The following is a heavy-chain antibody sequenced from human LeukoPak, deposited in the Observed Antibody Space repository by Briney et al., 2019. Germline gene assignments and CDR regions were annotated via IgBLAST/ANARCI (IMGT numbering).Heavy chain of an antibody. D-gene: IGHD3-10*01. V-gene: IGHV3-49*04. CDR1: GFTFSSYS. CDR3: TRGSRGSGSYYSRFDY. J-gene: IGHJ4*02. CDR2: IRSKAYGGTT. Sequence: GGSLRLSCAASGFTFSSYSMNWVRQAPGKGLEWVGFIRSKAYGGTTEYAASVKGRFTISRDDSKSIAYLQMNSLKTEDTAVYYCTRGSRGSGSYYSRFDYWGQGTLVTVSS.